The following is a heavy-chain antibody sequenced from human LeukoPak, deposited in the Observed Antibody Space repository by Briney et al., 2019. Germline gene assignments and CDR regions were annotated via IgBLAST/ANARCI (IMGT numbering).Heavy chain of an antibody. CDR3: ARALNSYWYFDL. V-gene: IGHV4-59*01. J-gene: IGHJ2*01. CDR2: IYYSGST. CDR1: GGSFSGYY. Sequence: SETLSLTCAVYGGSFSGYYWSWIRQPPGKGLEWIGYIYYSGSTNYNPSLKSRVTISVDTSKNQFSLKLSSVTAADTAVYYCARALNSYWYFDLWGRGTLVTVSS.